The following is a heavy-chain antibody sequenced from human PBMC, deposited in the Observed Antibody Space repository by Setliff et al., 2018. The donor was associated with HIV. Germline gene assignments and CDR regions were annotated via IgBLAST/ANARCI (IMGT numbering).Heavy chain of an antibody. D-gene: IGHD3-3*01. V-gene: IGHV3-66*02. Sequence: GGSLSLSCAASGFTVSTYYMSWVRQAPGKGLEWVSTIYSGGSTYHADSVKGRFTLSIDTSKNTLFLQMNSLRPEDAAVYYCARVRLYNTALDYWGQGTLVTVSS. CDR3: ARVRLYNTALDY. CDR2: IYSGGST. CDR1: GFTVSTYY. J-gene: IGHJ4*02.